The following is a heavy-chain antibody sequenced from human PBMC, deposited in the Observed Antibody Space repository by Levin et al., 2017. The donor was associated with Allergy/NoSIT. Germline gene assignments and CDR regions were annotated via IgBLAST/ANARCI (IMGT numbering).Heavy chain of an antibody. CDR3: ARSFFTYYYGSGSYPLSRNDYYYYMDV. V-gene: IGHV4-30-4*01. CDR1: GGSISSGDYY. CDR2: IYYSGST. D-gene: IGHD3-10*01. J-gene: IGHJ6*03. Sequence: SETLSLTCTVSGGSISSGDYYWSWIRQPPGKGLEWIGYIYYSGSTYYNPSLKSRVTISVDTSKNQFSLKLSSVTAADTAVYYCARSFFTYYYGSGSYPLSRNDYYYYMDVWGKGTTVTVSS.